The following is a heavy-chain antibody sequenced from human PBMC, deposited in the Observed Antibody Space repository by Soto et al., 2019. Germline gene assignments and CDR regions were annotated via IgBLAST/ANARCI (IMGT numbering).Heavy chain of an antibody. J-gene: IGHJ4*02. Sequence: RASVKVSCKASGYTFTSYDINWVRQAPGQGLEWMGWISGYNADTKYAEKFQGRITVTRDTLTTTVYMELRSLRSDDTAVYYCTRQGGDYWGQGTPVTVSS. D-gene: IGHD2-15*01. V-gene: IGHV1-18*01. CDR2: ISGYNADT. CDR3: TRQGGDY. CDR1: GYTFTSYD.